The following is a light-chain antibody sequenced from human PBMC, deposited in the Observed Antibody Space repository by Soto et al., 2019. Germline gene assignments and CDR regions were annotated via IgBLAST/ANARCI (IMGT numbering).Light chain of an antibody. CDR2: RVS. J-gene: IGKJ4*01. CDR1: QSVSNRY. CDR3: QQYGNVPLT. V-gene: IGKV3-20*01. Sequence: EVVLTQSPGTLSLSPGEGATLSCRASQSVSNRYFAWYQQKPGQAPRPLIYRVSSRATGIPDRFSGSGSGTDFTLTISRLEPEDFAVYYCQQYGNVPLTFGGGTKVDIK.